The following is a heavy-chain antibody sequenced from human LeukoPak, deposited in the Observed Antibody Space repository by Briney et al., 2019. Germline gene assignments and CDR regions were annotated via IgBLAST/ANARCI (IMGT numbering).Heavy chain of an antibody. CDR3: ARVEIGKMSTFEY. CDR1: GFTFSKYS. J-gene: IGHJ4*02. Sequence: GRSLRLSCAASGFTFSKYSMNWVRQAPGKGLEWVSSISSSSGYMYYADSVKGRFTISRDNAKNSLYLQMNSLRAEDTAVYYCARVEIGKMSTFEYWGQGTLVTVSS. D-gene: IGHD5-24*01. CDR2: ISSSSGYM. V-gene: IGHV3-21*01.